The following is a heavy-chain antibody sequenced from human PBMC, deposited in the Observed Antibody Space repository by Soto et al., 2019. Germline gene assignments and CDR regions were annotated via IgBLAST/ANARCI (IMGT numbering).Heavy chain of an antibody. CDR1: GFTFSDYY. CDR2: ISSTSTYT. J-gene: IGHJ4*02. D-gene: IGHD6-19*01. V-gene: IGHV3-11*05. CDR3: ARDGTGWASYFDY. Sequence: PGRSLRLSCAASGFTFSDYYMTWIRQPPGKGLEWVSYISSTSTYTQYADSVRGRFTISRDNAKNSLFLQMNSLRVEDTAVYYCARDGTGWASYFDYWGQGTLVTVSS.